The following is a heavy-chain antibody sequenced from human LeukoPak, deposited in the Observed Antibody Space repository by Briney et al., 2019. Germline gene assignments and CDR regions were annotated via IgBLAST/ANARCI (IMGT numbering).Heavy chain of an antibody. CDR2: MNPNSGNT. CDR3: ARMDTKKWFGELFGLPLQSNDAFDI. D-gene: IGHD3-10*01. V-gene: IGHV1-8*01. CDR1: GYTFTSYD. Sequence: ASVKVSCKASGYTFTSYDINWVRQATGQGLEWMGWMNPNSGNTGYAQKFQGRVTMTRNTSISTAYMELSSLISEDTAVYYCARMDTKKWFGELFGLPLQSNDAFDIWGQGTMVTVSS. J-gene: IGHJ3*02.